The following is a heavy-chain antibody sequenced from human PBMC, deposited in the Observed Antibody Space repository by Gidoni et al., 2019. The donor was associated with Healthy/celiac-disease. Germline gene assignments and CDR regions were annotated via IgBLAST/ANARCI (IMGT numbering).Heavy chain of an antibody. Sequence: EVQLVESGGGLVQPGGSLRLSCAASGFTFSDHYMDWVRQAPGKGLEWVGRTSNKANSYTTEYAASVKGRFTISRDDSKNSLYLQMNSLKTEDTAVYYCARRIVGAGGGAFDIWGQGTMVTVSS. CDR1: GFTFSDHY. CDR2: TSNKANSYTT. CDR3: ARRIVGAGGGAFDI. D-gene: IGHD1-26*01. V-gene: IGHV3-72*01. J-gene: IGHJ3*02.